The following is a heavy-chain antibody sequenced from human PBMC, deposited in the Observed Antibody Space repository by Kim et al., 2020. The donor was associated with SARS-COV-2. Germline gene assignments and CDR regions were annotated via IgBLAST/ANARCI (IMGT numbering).Heavy chain of an antibody. CDR1: GFTFSSYA. Sequence: GGSLRLSCAASGFTFSSYAMSWVRQAPGKGLEWVSAISGSGGSTYYADSVKGRFTISRDNSKNTLYLQMNSLRAEDTAVYYCAKGGGYYDFWSGYYKYYYYYYMDVWGKGTTVTVSS. V-gene: IGHV3-23*01. D-gene: IGHD3-3*01. J-gene: IGHJ6*03. CDR2: ISGSGGST. CDR3: AKGGGYYDFWSGYYKYYYYYYMDV.